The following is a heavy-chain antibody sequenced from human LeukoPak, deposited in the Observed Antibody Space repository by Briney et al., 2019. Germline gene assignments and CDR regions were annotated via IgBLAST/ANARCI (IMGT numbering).Heavy chain of an antibody. V-gene: IGHV1-3*01. CDR1: GYTFTRYA. CDR3: ARDSGEYYFDY. Sequence: ASVKVSCKASGYTFTRYAMHWVRQAPGQRLEWMGWINAGNGDTKYSQQFQGRVTITRDTSASTAYMELSSLRSEDTAVYYCARDSGEYYFDYWGQGTLVTVSS. D-gene: IGHD2-15*01. J-gene: IGHJ4*02. CDR2: INAGNGDT.